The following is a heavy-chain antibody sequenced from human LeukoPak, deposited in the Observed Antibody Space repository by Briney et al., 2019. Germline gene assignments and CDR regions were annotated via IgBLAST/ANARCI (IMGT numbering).Heavy chain of an antibody. J-gene: IGHJ4*02. V-gene: IGHV5-10-1*01. D-gene: IGHD2-2*01. CDR3: ARHCSSTSCYGGFDY. CDR1: GYSFTSYW. Sequence: GESLKISCKGSGYSFTSYWISWVRQMPGKGLEWMGRTDPSDSYTNYSPSFQGHVTISADKSISTAYLQWSSLKASDTAMYYCARHCSSTSCYGGFDYWGQGTLVTVSS. CDR2: TDPSDSYT.